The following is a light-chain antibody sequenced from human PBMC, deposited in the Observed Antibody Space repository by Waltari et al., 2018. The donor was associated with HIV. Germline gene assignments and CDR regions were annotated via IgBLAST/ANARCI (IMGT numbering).Light chain of an antibody. CDR1: SSDVGRYDL. Sequence: QSALTQPASVSGSPGQSITISCTGASSDVGRYDLVSWYQQHPGKAPKLMIFEVSRRPSGVSNRFSGSKSGNTASLTISGLQAEDEGDFYCCSYAGTGTFRWVFGGGTKLSVL. V-gene: IGLV2-23*02. CDR3: CSYAGTGTFRWV. CDR2: EVS. J-gene: IGLJ3*02.